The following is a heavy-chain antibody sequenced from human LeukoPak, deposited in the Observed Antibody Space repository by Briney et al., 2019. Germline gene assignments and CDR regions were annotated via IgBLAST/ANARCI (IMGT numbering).Heavy chain of an antibody. D-gene: IGHD1-26*01. CDR3: ARDGNFDY. V-gene: IGHV1-2*02. Sequence: ASVKVSCKASGYTFIGYYMHWVRPAPGQGLEWMGWINPNSGDTNYAQKFQGRVTMTRDTSISTAYMELSRLRSDDTAVYYCARDGNFDYWGQGTLVTVSS. CDR1: GYTFIGYY. J-gene: IGHJ4*02. CDR2: INPNSGDT.